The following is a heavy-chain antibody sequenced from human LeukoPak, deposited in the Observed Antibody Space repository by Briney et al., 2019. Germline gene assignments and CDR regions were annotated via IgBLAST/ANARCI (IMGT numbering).Heavy chain of an antibody. CDR2: ISSSSSTI. CDR1: GFTFSSYS. J-gene: IGHJ4*02. CDR3: ARAPPPTMIVHFFDS. D-gene: IGHD3-22*01. Sequence: GGSLRLSCAASGFTFSSYSMNWVRQAPGKGLEWVSYISSSSSTIYYADSVKGRFTISRDNAKNSLYLQMNSLRAADTAVYYYARAPPPTMIVHFFDSWGPGTLVTVSS. V-gene: IGHV3-48*01.